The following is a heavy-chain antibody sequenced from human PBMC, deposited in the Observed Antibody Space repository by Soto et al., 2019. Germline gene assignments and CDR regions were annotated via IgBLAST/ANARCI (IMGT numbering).Heavy chain of an antibody. CDR3: PRDHFLEWSPFDD. CDR1: GFTFSSYN. CDR2: IKQDGSEK. D-gene: IGHD3-3*01. V-gene: IGHV3-7*01. J-gene: IGHJ4*02. Sequence: XGCLRLACAASGFTFSSYNMSWVRQAPGKGLEWVANIKQDGSEKYYVDSVKGRFTISRDNAKNSLYLQTNSLRAEDTAVYYCPRDHFLEWSPFDDWAQGTLVTVSS.